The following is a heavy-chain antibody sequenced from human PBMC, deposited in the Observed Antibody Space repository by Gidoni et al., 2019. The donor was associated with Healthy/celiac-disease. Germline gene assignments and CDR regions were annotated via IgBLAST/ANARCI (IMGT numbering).Heavy chain of an antibody. CDR1: GFTFSSYA. CDR3: ASHLWFGGYYYYGMDV. D-gene: IGHD3-10*01. CDR2: ISGSGGST. Sequence: EVQLLESGGGLVQPGGSLRLSCAASGFTFSSYAMSWVRQAPGKGLEWVSAISGSGGSTYYADSVKGRFTISRDNSKNTLYLQMNSLRAEDTAVYYCASHLWFGGYYYYGMDVWGQGTTVTVSS. J-gene: IGHJ6*02. V-gene: IGHV3-23*01.